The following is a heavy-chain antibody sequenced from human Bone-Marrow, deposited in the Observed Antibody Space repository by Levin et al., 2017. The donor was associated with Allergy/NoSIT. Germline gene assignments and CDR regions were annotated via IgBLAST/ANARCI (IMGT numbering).Heavy chain of an antibody. V-gene: IGHV1-69*02. CDR2: IVPLLGMT. D-gene: IGHD2-15*01. CDR3: ATGGAPAKGSLHY. J-gene: IGHJ4*02. CDR1: ALTFSSYT. Sequence: ASVKVSCKASALTFSSYTITWVRQAPGQGLVWMGRIVPLLGMTNYAQKFQGRVTITADTNTNTAYMEVTSLTFEDTAVYYCATGGAPAKGSLHYWGQGTVVTVSS.